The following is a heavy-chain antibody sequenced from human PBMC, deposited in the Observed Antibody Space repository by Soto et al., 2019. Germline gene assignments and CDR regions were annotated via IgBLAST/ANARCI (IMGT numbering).Heavy chain of an antibody. V-gene: IGHV3-53*01. J-gene: IGHJ6*02. CDR2: IYSEGTP. Sequence: GGSLRLSCAASGFTVGSNYMSWVRQAPGKGLEWVSVIYSEGTPYYADSVKGRFTISRENSNNTLYLHMNNLRAEDTAVYYCARSTYYDILTGSYYYYAMDVWGQGTTVTVSS. CDR1: GFTVGSNY. CDR3: ARSTYYDILTGSYYYYAMDV. D-gene: IGHD3-9*01.